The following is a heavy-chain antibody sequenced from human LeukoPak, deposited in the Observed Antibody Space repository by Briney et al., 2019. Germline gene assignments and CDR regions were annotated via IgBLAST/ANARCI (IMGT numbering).Heavy chain of an antibody. Sequence: GGSLRLSCAASGFTFSSYAMHWVRQAPGKGLEWVAVISYDGSNKYYADSVKGRFTISRDNSKNTLYLQMNSLRAEDTAVYYCARVREARFDYWGQGTLVTVSP. V-gene: IGHV3-30*04. CDR2: ISYDGSNK. J-gene: IGHJ4*02. CDR1: GFTFSSYA. D-gene: IGHD1-26*01. CDR3: ARVREARFDY.